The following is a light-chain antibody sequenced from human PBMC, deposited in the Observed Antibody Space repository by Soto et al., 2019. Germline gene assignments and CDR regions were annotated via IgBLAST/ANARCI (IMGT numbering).Light chain of an antibody. J-gene: IGLJ2*01. CDR2: EVG. V-gene: IGLV2-8*01. CDR3: TSYGGNNNPVI. CDR1: TSDVGDYNF. Sequence: QSALTQPPSASGSPGQSVTISCTGTTSDVGDYNFVSWYQQHPGKAPKLMIYEVGKRSSGVPDRFSGSKAGNTASLTVSGLQAEDEADYYCTSYGGNNNPVIFGGGTKVTVL.